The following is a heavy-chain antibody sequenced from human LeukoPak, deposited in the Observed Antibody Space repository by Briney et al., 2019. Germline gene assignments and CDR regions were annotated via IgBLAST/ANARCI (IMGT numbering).Heavy chain of an antibody. CDR3: ARGGSYVAFDI. J-gene: IGHJ3*02. D-gene: IGHD1-26*01. V-gene: IGHV3-72*01. CDR1: GFTFSSYA. CDR2: TRNKANSYST. Sequence: GRSLRLSCAASGFTFSSYAMHWVRQAPGKGLEWVGRTRNKANSYSTEYAASVKGRFTISRDDSKNSLYLQMNSLKTEDTAVYYCARGGSYVAFDIWGQGTMVTVSS.